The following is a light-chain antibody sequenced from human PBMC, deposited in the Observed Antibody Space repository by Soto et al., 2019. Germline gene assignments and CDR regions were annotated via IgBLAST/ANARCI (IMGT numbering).Light chain of an antibody. Sequence: IVLTQSPGTLSLSPGERATLSCRASQSVNNNFLAWYQQKPGQAPRLLIYNASNRATGIPDRFSGSGSGTDFTLTISRLEPEDFAVYYCQQYGSSPRTFGQGTKVDIK. V-gene: IGKV3-20*01. CDR2: NAS. CDR3: QQYGSSPRT. J-gene: IGKJ1*01. CDR1: QSVNNNF.